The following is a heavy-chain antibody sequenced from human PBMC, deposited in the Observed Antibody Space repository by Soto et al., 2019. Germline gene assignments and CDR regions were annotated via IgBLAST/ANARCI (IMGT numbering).Heavy chain of an antibody. J-gene: IGHJ4*02. Sequence: SETLSLTCAVYGGSFSGYYWSWIRQPPGKGLEWIGEINHSGSTNYNPSLKSRVTISVDTSKNQFSLKLSSVTAADTAVYYCARDRTTRVFDYGGKGTRVPVSS. CDR3: ARDRTTRVFDY. CDR1: GGSFSGYY. V-gene: IGHV4-34*01. CDR2: INHSGST. D-gene: IGHD1-7*01.